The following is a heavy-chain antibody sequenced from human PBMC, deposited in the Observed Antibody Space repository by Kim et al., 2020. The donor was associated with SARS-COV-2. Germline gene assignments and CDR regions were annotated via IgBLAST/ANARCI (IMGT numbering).Heavy chain of an antibody. D-gene: IGHD3-22*01. V-gene: IGHV3-15*01. CDR2: IKSKTDCGTT. J-gene: IGHJ3*02. CDR3: TTDYYYDSSGYFFDAFDI. Sequence: GGSLRLSCAASGFTFSNAWMSWVRQAPGKGLEWVGHIKSKTDCGTTDYAAPVKGRFTISRDDSKNTLYLQMNSLKTEDTAVYYCTTDYYYDSSGYFFDAFDIWGQGTMVTVSS. CDR1: GFTFSNAW.